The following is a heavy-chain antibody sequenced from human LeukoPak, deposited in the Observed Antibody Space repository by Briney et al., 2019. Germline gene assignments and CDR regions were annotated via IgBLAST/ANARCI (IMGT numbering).Heavy chain of an antibody. CDR1: GYTFTSYG. Sequence: ASVKVSCKASGYTFTSYGISWVRQAPGQGLEWMGWISAYNGNTNYAQKLQGRVTVTTDTSTSTAYMELSSLRSEDTAVYYCARGGRRSMAGRYGMDVWGQGTTVTVSS. J-gene: IGHJ6*02. CDR3: ARGGRRSMAGRYGMDV. V-gene: IGHV1-18*01. D-gene: IGHD2/OR15-2a*01. CDR2: ISAYNGNT.